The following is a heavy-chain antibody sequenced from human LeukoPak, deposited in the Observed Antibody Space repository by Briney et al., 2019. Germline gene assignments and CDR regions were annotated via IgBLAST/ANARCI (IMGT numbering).Heavy chain of an antibody. CDR3: ARGNLYIVATIEDY. D-gene: IGHD5-12*01. V-gene: IGHV3-30-3*01. CDR2: ISSEGSMK. Sequence: GGCLRLSCAASGFNFSTYAMHWVRQAPGKGLEWVAVISSEGSMKDYADSVKGRFTVSRDNSKNTLYLQLSSLRDEDTSLYYCARGNLYIVATIEDYWGQGTLGTVSS. CDR1: GFNFSTYA. J-gene: IGHJ4*02.